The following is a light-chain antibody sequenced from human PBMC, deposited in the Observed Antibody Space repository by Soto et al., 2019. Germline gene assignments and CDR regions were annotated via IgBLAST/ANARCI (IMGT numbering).Light chain of an antibody. J-gene: IGLJ1*01. CDR2: EVT. CDR1: SGDIGSYNR. Sequence: QSALTQPASVSGSPGQSITISCTGTSGDIGSYNRVSWYQQHPGKAPKLIIYEVTDRPSGVSNRFSGSKSGNTASLTISGLQAEDEAEYYCSSYSSSSTLFVFGTATQLTVL. V-gene: IGLV2-14*01. CDR3: SSYSSSSTLFV.